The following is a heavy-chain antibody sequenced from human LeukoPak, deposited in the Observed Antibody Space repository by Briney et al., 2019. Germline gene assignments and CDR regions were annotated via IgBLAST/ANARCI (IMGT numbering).Heavy chain of an antibody. Sequence: ASVKVSCKASGLTFSSYAISWVRLAPGQGLEWMGCINPKSCDTNYAQKFQGRVDMTRDTSISRVYMEVNRLRSDDTAVYFCTGRNYQFDLDCWGQGTLVTASS. CDR1: GLTFSSYA. D-gene: IGHD3-10*01. J-gene: IGHJ4*02. CDR3: TGRNYQFDLDC. CDR2: INPKSCDT. V-gene: IGHV1-2*02.